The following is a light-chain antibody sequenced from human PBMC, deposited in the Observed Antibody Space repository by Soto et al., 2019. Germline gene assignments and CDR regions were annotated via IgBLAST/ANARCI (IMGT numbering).Light chain of an antibody. V-gene: IGLV2-14*01. Sequence: QSALTQPASVSGSPGQSITISCTGTSSDVGGYNSVSWYQQHPGKAPKLMIYDVSNRPSGISNRFSGSKSGNTASLTISGLQAEDEAAYYCSSYTGTSTVVFGGGTKLTVL. CDR3: SSYTGTSTVV. CDR2: DVS. J-gene: IGLJ2*01. CDR1: SSDVGGYNS.